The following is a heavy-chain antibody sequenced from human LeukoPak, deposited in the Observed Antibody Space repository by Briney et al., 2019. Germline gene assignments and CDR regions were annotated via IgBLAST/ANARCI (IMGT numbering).Heavy chain of an antibody. J-gene: IGHJ1*01. Sequence: GGSLRLSCAASGFTFSSYSMTWVRQAPGEGLQWVSYISSDGATTYYADSVKGRFIISRDKAKNSLFLQINSLRAEDTAVYYCAGSTLWSGIFQYWGQGTLVTVSS. CDR2: ISSDGATT. V-gene: IGHV3-48*01. CDR3: AGSTLWSGIFQY. D-gene: IGHD3-3*01. CDR1: GFTFSSYS.